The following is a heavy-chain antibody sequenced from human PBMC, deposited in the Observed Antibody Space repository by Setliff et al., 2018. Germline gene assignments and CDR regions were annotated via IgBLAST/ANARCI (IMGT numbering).Heavy chain of an antibody. CDR1: GFTFSSYN. J-gene: IGHJ5*02. CDR3: AKNGFGVVALGVNNWFDP. V-gene: IGHV3-48*01. Sequence: PGGSLRLSCAASGFTFSSYNMNWVRQAPGKGLEWVSYIGSSTSAIYYADSVKGRFTISRDNSKNTLYLQMNSLRAEDTAVYYCAKNGFGVVALGVNNWFDPWGQGTLVTVSS. D-gene: IGHD3-10*01. CDR2: IGSSTSAI.